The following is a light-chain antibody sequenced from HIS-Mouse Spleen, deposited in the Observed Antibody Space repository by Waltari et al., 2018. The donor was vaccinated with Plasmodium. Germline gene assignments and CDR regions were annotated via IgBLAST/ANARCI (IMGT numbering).Light chain of an antibody. V-gene: IGLV2-11*01. CDR3: CSYAGSYTWV. Sequence: QSALTQPRSVSGSPGQSVTISCTGTSSDVGGYNYVSWYQQHPGKAPNRMIYDVSKRPAGVPDRVSGSKSGNTASLTISGLQAEDEADYYCCSYAGSYTWVFGGGTKLTVL. J-gene: IGLJ2*01. CDR1: SSDVGGYNY. CDR2: DVS.